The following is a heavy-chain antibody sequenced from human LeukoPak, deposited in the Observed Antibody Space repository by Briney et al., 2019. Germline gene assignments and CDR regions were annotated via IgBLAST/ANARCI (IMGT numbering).Heavy chain of an antibody. CDR1: GYTFTSYA. CDR3: AREKWELPDPDAFDI. D-gene: IGHD1-26*01. CDR2: INAGNGNT. V-gene: IGHV1-3*01. J-gene: IGHJ3*02. Sequence: ASVKVSCKASGYTFTSYAMHWVRQAPGQRLEWMGWINAGNGNTKYSQKFQGRVTITRDTSASTAYMELSSLRSEDTAVYYCAREKWELPDPDAFDIWGQGTMVTVSS.